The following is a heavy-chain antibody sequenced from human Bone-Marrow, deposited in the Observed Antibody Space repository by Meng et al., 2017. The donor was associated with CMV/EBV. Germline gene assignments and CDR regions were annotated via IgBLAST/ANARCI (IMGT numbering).Heavy chain of an antibody. V-gene: IGHV3-7*01. J-gene: IGHJ6*02. CDR3: ARTEVPYYYYYGMDV. Sequence: GGSLRLSCAASGFTFSSYWMSWVRQAPGRGPEWVANIKQDGSEKYYVDSVKGRFTISRDNAKNSLYLQMNSLRAEDTAVYYCARTEVPYYYYYGMDVWGQGTTVTVSS. D-gene: IGHD1-1*01. CDR1: GFTFSSYW. CDR2: IKQDGSEK.